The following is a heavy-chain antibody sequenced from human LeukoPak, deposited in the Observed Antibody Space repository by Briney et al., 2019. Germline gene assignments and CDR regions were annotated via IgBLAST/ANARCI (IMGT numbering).Heavy chain of an antibody. CDR3: VRDGGVSGYDLLDY. V-gene: IGHV3-7*01. D-gene: IGHD5-12*01. J-gene: IGHJ4*02. Sequence: PGVSLRLSCAASGFTISHYWMTWVRQAPGKGLEWVAHINQDGSEEHYMDSVKARFTISRDNAKNSLSLQMNSLRAEDTAVYYCVRDGGVSGYDLLDYWGQGTLVTVSS. CDR1: GFTISHYW. CDR2: INQDGSEE.